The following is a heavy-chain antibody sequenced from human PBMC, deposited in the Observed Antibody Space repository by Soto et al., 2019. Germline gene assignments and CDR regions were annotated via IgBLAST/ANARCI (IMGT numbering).Heavy chain of an antibody. J-gene: IGHJ6*02. CDR2: IIPIFGTA. V-gene: IGHV1-69*13. D-gene: IGHD6-19*01. Sequence: RASVKVSCKASGGTFSSYAISWVRQAPGQGLEWMGGIIPIFGTANYAQKFQGRVTITADESTSTAYMELSSLRSEDTAVYYCARGIAVAGQIYYYGMDVWGQGTTVTVSS. CDR3: ARGIAVAGQIYYYGMDV. CDR1: GGTFSSYA.